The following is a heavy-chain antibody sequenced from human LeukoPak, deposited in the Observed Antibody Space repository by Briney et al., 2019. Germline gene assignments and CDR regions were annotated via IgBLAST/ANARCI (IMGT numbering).Heavy chain of an antibody. Sequence: GGSLRLSCTASGFSFTDYIMHWVRQAPGKGLEWVAQIKQDGSEKYYVDSVRGRFTISRDNAKNSLYLQVISLRAEDTAVYFCARFGVTATLDYWGQGTLVTVSS. CDR3: ARFGVTATLDY. J-gene: IGHJ4*02. D-gene: IGHD1-7*01. CDR2: IKQDGSEK. V-gene: IGHV3-7*01. CDR1: GFSFTDYI.